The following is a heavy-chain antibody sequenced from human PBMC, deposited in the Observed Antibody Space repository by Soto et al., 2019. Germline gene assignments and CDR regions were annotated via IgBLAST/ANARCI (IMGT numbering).Heavy chain of an antibody. CDR2: IYYSGST. CDR1: GGSISSYY. D-gene: IGHD6-19*01. CDR3: ASSIAGTGGPNFDY. Sequence: SETLSLTCTVSGGSISSYYWSWIRQPPGKGLEWIGYIYYSGSTYYNPSLKSRVTISVDTSKNQFSLKLSSVTAADTAVYYCASSIAGTGGPNFDYWGQGTLVTVSS. J-gene: IGHJ4*02. V-gene: IGHV4-59*04.